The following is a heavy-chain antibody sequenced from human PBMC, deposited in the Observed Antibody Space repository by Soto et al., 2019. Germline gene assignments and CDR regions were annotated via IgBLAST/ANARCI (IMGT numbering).Heavy chain of an antibody. CDR3: ARTGPYCSGGSCYGY. V-gene: IGHV4-31*03. J-gene: IGHJ4*02. Sequence: QVQLQESGPGLVKPSQTLSLTRTVSGGSISSGGYYWSWIRQHPGKGLEWIGYIYYSGSTYYNPSLKSRVTISVDTSKNQFSLKLSSVTAADTAVYYCARTGPYCSGGSCYGYWGQGTLVTVSS. CDR2: IYYSGST. CDR1: GGSISSGGYY. D-gene: IGHD2-15*01.